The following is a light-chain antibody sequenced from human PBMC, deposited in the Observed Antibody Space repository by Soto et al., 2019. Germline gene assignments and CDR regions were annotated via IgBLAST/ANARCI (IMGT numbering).Light chain of an antibody. Sequence: EIVLTQSPGTLSLSPMERATLSCRASQSVSNNYLAWYQHRPGQAPRLLIYGASTRAPGIPDRFSGSGSGTDFTLTISRLEPEDFAVYYCHQYAASPRTFGQGTQVEV. CDR1: QSVSNNY. CDR3: HQYAASPRT. J-gene: IGKJ1*01. CDR2: GAS. V-gene: IGKV3-20*01.